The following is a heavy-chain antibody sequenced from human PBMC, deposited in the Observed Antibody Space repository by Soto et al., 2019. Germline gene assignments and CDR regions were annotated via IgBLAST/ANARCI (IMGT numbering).Heavy chain of an antibody. CDR1: GASMNSYH. Sequence: SETLSLTCTVSGASMNSYHWSWIRQPAGKGLEWIGHIHSSGSTNYNPSLKSRVTMSVDASKNQFSLRLMSLTAADTAVYYCARDQGVAAAGITWFDPWGQGSLVTVSS. CDR3: ARDQGVAAAGITWFDP. V-gene: IGHV4-4*07. D-gene: IGHD6-13*01. J-gene: IGHJ5*02. CDR2: IHSSGST.